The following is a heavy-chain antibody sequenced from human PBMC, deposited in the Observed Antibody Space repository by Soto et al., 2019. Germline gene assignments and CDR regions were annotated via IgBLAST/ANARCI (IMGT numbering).Heavy chain of an antibody. CDR2: LCHTRIT. V-gene: IGHV4-4*01. CDR3: AGSSGYFTISSLDP. Sequence: SETLSLPCAPSADSISRVNWLTWACQSPGKGLEWLGDLCHTRITYSDPFLQSRVTVSVDKFKNEFLLYLPCVTAEDTAAYCCAGSSGYFTISSLDPWGQGTLVTVSS. J-gene: IGHJ5*02. D-gene: IGHD2-8*01. CDR1: ADSISRVNW.